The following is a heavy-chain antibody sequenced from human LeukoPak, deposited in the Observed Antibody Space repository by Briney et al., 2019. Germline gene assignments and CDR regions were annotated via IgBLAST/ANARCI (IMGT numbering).Heavy chain of an antibody. Sequence: PGGSLRLSCAASGFTFSSYGMHWVRQAPGKGLERVAFIRYDGSNKYYADSVKGRFTISRDNSKNTLYLQMNSLRAEDTAVYYCASHYGSGSNGPDYWGQGTLVTVSS. D-gene: IGHD3-10*01. J-gene: IGHJ4*02. CDR1: GFTFSSYG. CDR3: ASHYGSGSNGPDY. V-gene: IGHV3-30*02. CDR2: IRYDGSNK.